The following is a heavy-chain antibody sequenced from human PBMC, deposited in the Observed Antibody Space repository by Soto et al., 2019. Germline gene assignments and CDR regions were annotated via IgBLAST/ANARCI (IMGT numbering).Heavy chain of an antibody. CDR2: IYYSGST. V-gene: IGHV4-39*01. CDR3: ARHLDKDYDFWSGYYFNYYGMDV. J-gene: IGHJ6*02. D-gene: IGHD3-3*01. CDR1: GGSISSSSYY. Sequence: TSETLFLTCTVSGGSISSSSYYWGWIRQPPGKGLEWIGSIYYSGSTYYNPSLKSRVTISVDTSKNQFSLKLSSVTAADTAVYYCARHLDKDYDFWSGYYFNYYGMDVWGQGTTVTVSS.